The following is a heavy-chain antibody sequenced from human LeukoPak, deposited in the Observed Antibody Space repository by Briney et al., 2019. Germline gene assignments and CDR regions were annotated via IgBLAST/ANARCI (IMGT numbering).Heavy chain of an antibody. Sequence: PGGSLRLSCAASGFTFDDYAMHWVRQAPGKGLEWVSGISWNSGSIGYADSVKGRFTISRDNAKNSLYLQMNSLRAEDTALYYCAKDISRDYYGSYYGMDVWGQGTTVTVSS. J-gene: IGHJ6*02. CDR2: ISWNSGSI. CDR1: GFTFDDYA. V-gene: IGHV3-9*01. CDR3: AKDISRDYYGSYYGMDV. D-gene: IGHD3-10*01.